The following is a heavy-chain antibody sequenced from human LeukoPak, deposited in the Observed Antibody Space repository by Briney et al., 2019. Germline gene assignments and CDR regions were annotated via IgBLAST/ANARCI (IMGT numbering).Heavy chain of an antibody. J-gene: IGHJ4*02. Sequence: SETLSLTCTVSGGSISSYYWSWIRQPPGKGLEWIGYIYYSGSTNYNPSLKSRVTISVDTSKNQFSLKLSSVTAADTAVYYCARDGGDPYCSSTSCYMGLDHWGQGTLVTVSS. V-gene: IGHV4-59*01. CDR2: IYYSGST. D-gene: IGHD2-2*02. CDR3: ARDGGDPYCSSTSCYMGLDH. CDR1: GGSISSYY.